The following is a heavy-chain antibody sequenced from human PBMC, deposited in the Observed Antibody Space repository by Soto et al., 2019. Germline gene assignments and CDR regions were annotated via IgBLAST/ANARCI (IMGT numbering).Heavy chain of an antibody. CDR1: GFSFSEAW. D-gene: IGHD3-10*01. J-gene: IGHJ3*01. CDR2: IKSKAAGGAI. V-gene: IGHV3-15*07. Sequence: EVQMVESGGGLVKPGGSLRLSCAVSGFSFSEAWMNWVRQAPGKGLEWVGRIKSKAAGGAIDYAAPVKGRFTISRDDSEDTLYLQINGLKTEDTAVYYCTTDGAFGGVVVAFHLWGLGTLLTVSS. CDR3: TTDGAFGGVVVAFHL.